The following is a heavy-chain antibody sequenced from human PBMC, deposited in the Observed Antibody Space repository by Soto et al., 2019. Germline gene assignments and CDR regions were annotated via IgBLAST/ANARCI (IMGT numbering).Heavy chain of an antibody. CDR2: IHYTGST. D-gene: IGHD5-12*01. V-gene: IGHV4-61*01. CDR1: GVSVTSGTYY. CDR3: ARSLKIFSGCFNP. J-gene: IGHJ5*02. Sequence: PSETLSLTCTVSGVSVTSGTYYWSWIRQSPGKGLEWIGYIHYTGSTKYNPSLNSRVTISVDTSKNKFSLKLISVTAADTAVYYCARSLKIFSGCFNPWGQGTLVTVSS.